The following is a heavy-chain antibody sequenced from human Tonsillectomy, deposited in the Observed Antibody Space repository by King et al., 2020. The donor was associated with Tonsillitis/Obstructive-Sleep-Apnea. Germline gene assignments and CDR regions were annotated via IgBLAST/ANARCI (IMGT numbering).Heavy chain of an antibody. CDR1: GFTFSNYG. J-gene: IGHJ6*03. CDR3: AKGLFSSSSPYYYYYYIDV. Sequence: VQLVESGGGVVQPGRSLRLSCAASGFTFSNYGIHWVRQPPGKVLEWVALISYDGSNEYYADSVKGLFPISRDNSKNTLYLQMTSLRAEDTAVYYCAKGLFSSSSPYYYYYYIDVWGKGTTVTVSS. D-gene: IGHD6-6*01. CDR2: ISYDGSNE. V-gene: IGHV3-30*18.